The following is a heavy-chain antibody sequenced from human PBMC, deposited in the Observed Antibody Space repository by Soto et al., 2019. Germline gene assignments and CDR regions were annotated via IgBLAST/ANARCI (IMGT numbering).Heavy chain of an antibody. D-gene: IGHD4-17*01. Sequence: QVQLQESGPGLVKPSQTLSLTCIVSGGSISSGDYYWSWVRQPPGKGLEWIGYSYYSGSTYYNPSLKSRVTISADTSKNQFSPKLSSVTAADTAVYYCARAKGLLTVTTSWFDPWCQGTLVTVSS. CDR3: ARAKGLLTVTTSWFDP. V-gene: IGHV4-30-4*01. J-gene: IGHJ5*02. CDR1: GGSISSGDYY. CDR2: SYYSGST.